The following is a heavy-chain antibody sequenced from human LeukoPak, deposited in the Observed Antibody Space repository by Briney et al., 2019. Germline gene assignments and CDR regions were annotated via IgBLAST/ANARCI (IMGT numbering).Heavy chain of an antibody. Sequence: GGSLRLSCAASGFTFDDYAMHWVRQAPGKGLEWVSGISWNSGSIGYADSVKGRFTISRDNAKNSLYLQMDSLRAEDTALYYCAKAVVSGDSSGFYLDYWGQGTLVTVSS. CDR2: ISWNSGSI. J-gene: IGHJ4*02. CDR1: GFTFDDYA. D-gene: IGHD3-22*01. CDR3: AKAVVSGDSSGFYLDY. V-gene: IGHV3-9*01.